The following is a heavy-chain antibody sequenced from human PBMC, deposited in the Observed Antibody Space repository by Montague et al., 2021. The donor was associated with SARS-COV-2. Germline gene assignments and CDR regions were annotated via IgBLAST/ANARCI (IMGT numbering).Heavy chain of an antibody. CDR1: GFIFSETY. D-gene: IGHD4-17*01. Sequence: SLRLSCAASGFIFSETYMSWVRQAPGKGLEWLSYISSSGDTIYYXDSVKGRFTVSRDNARKSLDLQMNSLRVEDTAVYYCARWTLRNAFDIWGQGAMVTVSS. J-gene: IGHJ3*02. CDR3: ARWTLRNAFDI. CDR2: ISSSGDTI. V-gene: IGHV3-11*01.